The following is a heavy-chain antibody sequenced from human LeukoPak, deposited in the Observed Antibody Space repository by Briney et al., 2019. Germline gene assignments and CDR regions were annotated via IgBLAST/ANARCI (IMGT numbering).Heavy chain of an antibody. Sequence: GGSLRLSWAVSGFVFSNYVMHWVRQAPGNGLEWVAVISYGGSNKYYADSVKGRFTISRDNYKNTLYLQMNSMRPEDTTVYYCARDPGYSSSWYGDYFDSWGQGTLVTVSS. D-gene: IGHD6-13*01. CDR3: ARDPGYSSSWYGDYFDS. J-gene: IGHJ4*02. V-gene: IGHV3-30-3*01. CDR2: ISYGGSNK. CDR1: GFVFSNYV.